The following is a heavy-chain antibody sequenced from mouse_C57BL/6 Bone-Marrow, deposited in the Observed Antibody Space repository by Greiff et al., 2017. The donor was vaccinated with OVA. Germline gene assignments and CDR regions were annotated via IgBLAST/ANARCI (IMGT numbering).Heavy chain of an antibody. CDR1: GFTFSDYG. V-gene: IGHV5-15*01. D-gene: IGHD1-1*01. J-gene: IGHJ1*03. CDR2: ISNLAYSI. Sequence: EVQLQQSGGGLVQPGGSLKLSCAASGFTFSDYGMAWVRQAPRKGPEWVAFISNLAYSIYYADTVTGRFTISRENAKNTLYLEMSSLRSEDTAMYYCARQTNYSYDVWGTGTTVTVSS. CDR3: ARQTNYSYDV.